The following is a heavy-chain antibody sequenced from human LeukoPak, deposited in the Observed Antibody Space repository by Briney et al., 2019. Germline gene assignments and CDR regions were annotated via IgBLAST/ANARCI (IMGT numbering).Heavy chain of an antibody. Sequence: SETLSLTCTVSGGSISSRNYYWGWIRQTPGKGLEWIGSIYSSGSTYYNPSLKSPFTISVDTSKNQLSLKLSCVTAADTAIYYCASHYDILTGLAYFDYWGQGTLVTVSS. D-gene: IGHD3-9*01. CDR1: GGSISSRNYY. CDR2: IYSSGST. V-gene: IGHV4-39*07. CDR3: ASHYDILTGLAYFDY. J-gene: IGHJ4*02.